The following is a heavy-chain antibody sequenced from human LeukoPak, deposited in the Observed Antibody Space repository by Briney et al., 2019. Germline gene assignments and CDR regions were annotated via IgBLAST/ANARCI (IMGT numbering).Heavy chain of an antibody. CDR1: GFTFSGSA. D-gene: IGHD1-1*01. CDR2: IRSKANSYAT. J-gene: IGHJ5*02. CDR3: TRQAVLTGTINQSS. V-gene: IGHV3-73*01. Sequence: GGSLRLSCAASGFTFSGSAMHWVRQASGKGLEWVGRIRSKANSYATAYAASVKGRFTISRDDSKNTAYLQMNSLKTEDTAVYYYTRQAVLTGTINQSSWGQGTLVTVSS.